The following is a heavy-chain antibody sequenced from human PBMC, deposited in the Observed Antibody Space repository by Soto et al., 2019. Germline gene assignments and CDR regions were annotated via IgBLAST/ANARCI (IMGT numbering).Heavy chain of an antibody. CDR1: GYTFTSYP. CDR2: INAGNGNT. CDR3: AREGSGLPLYGMDV. Sequence: ASVKVAGKASGYTFTSYPIRWVRHATGQRLEWMGWINAGNGNTKYSQKFQGRVTITRDTSASTAYMELSSLRSEDTAVYYCAREGSGLPLYGMDVWGQGTMVTVSS. J-gene: IGHJ6*02. V-gene: IGHV1-3*01. D-gene: IGHD3-3*01.